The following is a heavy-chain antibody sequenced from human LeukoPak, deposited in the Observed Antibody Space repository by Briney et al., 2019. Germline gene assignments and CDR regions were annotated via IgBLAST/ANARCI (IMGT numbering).Heavy chain of an antibody. CDR2: INPNSGDT. CDR3: ARDGVFRFEVGDVYYYYMDV. J-gene: IGHJ6*03. D-gene: IGHD2-21*02. Sequence: ASVKVSCKASGYIFTGYYIHWVRQAPGQGLEWMGWINPNSGDTKYAQKFQGRVTMTRDTSNNTVYMDLTRLVFDDTAMYYCARDGVFRFEVGDVYYYYMDVWGKGTTVIISS. CDR1: GYIFTGYY. V-gene: IGHV1-2*02.